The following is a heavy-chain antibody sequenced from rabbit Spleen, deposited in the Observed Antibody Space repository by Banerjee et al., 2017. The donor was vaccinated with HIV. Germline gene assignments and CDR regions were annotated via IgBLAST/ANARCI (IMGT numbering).Heavy chain of an antibody. J-gene: IGHJ4*01. CDR3: ARDLAGAVGWNFDL. V-gene: IGHV1S45*01. Sequence: QEQLVESGGGLVKPGASLTLTCKASSFSFSDRDVMCWVRQAPGKGLEWIACIDIGSSGFTYFATWAKGRFTCSKTSWTTVTLQIISLTAADTASYFCARDLAGAVGWNFDLWGQGTLVTVS. D-gene: IGHD4-1*01. CDR1: SFSFSDRDV. CDR2: IDIGSSGFT.